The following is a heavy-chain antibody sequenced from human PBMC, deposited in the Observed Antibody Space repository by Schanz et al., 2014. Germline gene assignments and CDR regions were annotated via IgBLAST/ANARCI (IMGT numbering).Heavy chain of an antibody. CDR1: GFTFSSYA. J-gene: IGHJ4*02. CDR3: AKVRYSSGWRGDYFDE. CDR2: ISGGGGST. D-gene: IGHD6-25*01. Sequence: EVQLLESGGGLVQPGGSLRLSCAGSGFTFSSYAMSWVRQAPGKGLEWVSAISGGGGSTYYADSVKGRFTISRDNSKNTLYLQMNSLRAEDTAVYYCAKVRYSSGWRGDYFDEWGQGTLXTVAS. V-gene: IGHV3-23*01.